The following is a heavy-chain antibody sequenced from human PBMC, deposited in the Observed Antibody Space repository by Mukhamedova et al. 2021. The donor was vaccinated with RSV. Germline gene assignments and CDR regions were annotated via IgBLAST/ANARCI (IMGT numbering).Heavy chain of an antibody. Sequence: RVHGDSVKGRFTISSDNAKNSLYLQMTSLRAEDTALYYCAKATIAAAAPGDAFDIWGQGTMVTVSS. J-gene: IGHJ3*02. CDR3: AKATIAAAAPGDAFDI. CDR2: R. V-gene: IGHV3-9*01. D-gene: IGHD6-13*01.